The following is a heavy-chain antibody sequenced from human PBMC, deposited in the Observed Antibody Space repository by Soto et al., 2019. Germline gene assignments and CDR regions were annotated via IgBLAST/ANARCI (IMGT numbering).Heavy chain of an antibody. CDR3: ARHPLGFGELTPFFDY. CDR2: IYYSGST. V-gene: IGHV4-30-4*01. D-gene: IGHD3-10*01. Sequence: QVQLQESGPGLVKPSQTLSLTCTVSGGSISSGDYYWRWIRQPPGKGLECIGYIYYSGSTYYNPSLKSPVTISVDTSKNQFSLKLSSVTAADTAVYYCARHPLGFGELTPFFDYWGQGTLVTVSS. J-gene: IGHJ4*02. CDR1: GGSISSGDYY.